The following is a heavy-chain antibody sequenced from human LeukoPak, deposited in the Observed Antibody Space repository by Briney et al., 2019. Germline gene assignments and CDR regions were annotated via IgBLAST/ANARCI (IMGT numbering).Heavy chain of an antibody. CDR2: ISYDGSNK. CDR3: AGSSLWFGEGVDY. J-gene: IGHJ4*02. V-gene: IGHV3-30-3*01. CDR1: GFTFSSYA. Sequence: GRSLRLSCAASGFTFSSYAMHWVRQAPGKGLEWVAVISYDGSNKYYADSVKGRFTISRDNSKNTLYLQMNSLRAEDTAVYYCAGSSLWFGEGVDYWGQGTLVTVSS. D-gene: IGHD3-10*01.